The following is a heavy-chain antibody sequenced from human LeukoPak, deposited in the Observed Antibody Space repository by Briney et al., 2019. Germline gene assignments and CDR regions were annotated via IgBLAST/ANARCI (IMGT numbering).Heavy chain of an antibody. V-gene: IGHV3-30*04. CDR1: GFTFSSYA. CDR2: ISYDGSSK. Sequence: GRSLRLSCAASGFTFSSYAMHWVRQAPGKGLEWVAVISYDGSSKYYADSVKGRFTISRDNSKNTLYLQMNSLRAEDTAVYYCARESYYDFWSGYYSGYYFDYWGQGTLVTVSS. CDR3: ARESYYDFWSGYYSGYYFDY. D-gene: IGHD3-3*01. J-gene: IGHJ4*02.